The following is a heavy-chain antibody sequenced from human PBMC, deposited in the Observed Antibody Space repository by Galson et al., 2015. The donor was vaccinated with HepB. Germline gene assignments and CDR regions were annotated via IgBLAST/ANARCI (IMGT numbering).Heavy chain of an antibody. Sequence: SVKVSCKASGGTFSSYTISWVRQAPGQGLEWIGRIIPNLGIANYAQKFQGRVTITADKSTSTAYMELSSLRSEDTAMYYCVSSNPHYYYYGMDVWGQGTTVTVSS. J-gene: IGHJ6*02. CDR1: GGTFSSYT. V-gene: IGHV1-69*02. CDR2: IIPNLGIA. D-gene: IGHD4-11*01. CDR3: VSSNPHYYYYGMDV.